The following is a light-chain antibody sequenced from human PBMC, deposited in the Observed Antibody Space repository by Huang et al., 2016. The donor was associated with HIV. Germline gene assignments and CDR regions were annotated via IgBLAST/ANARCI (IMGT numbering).Light chain of an antibody. Sequence: IQLTQSPSSLSASVGDRVTITCRASRDIKTYLAWFHQRPGRAPKFLIFAASFLESGVPSRFSGSGSGTEFTRTINGLQPEDFGTYYCQQVDSYPRTFGQGTNVDVK. CDR2: AAS. CDR3: QQVDSYPRT. CDR1: RDIKTY. V-gene: IGKV1-9*01. J-gene: IGKJ1*01.